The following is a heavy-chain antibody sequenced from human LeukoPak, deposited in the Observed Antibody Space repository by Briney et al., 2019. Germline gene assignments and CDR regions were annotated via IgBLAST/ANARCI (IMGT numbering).Heavy chain of an antibody. D-gene: IGHD3-9*01. Sequence: SVKVSCKASGGTFSSYAISWVRQAPGQGLEWMGRIIPILGIANYAQKFQGRVTITADKSTSTAYMELSSLRSEDTAVYYCARGLPGYDTLTDSRRGAFDIWGQGTMVTVSS. CDR2: IIPILGIA. CDR3: ARGLPGYDTLTDSRRGAFDI. J-gene: IGHJ3*02. CDR1: GGTFSSYA. V-gene: IGHV1-69*04.